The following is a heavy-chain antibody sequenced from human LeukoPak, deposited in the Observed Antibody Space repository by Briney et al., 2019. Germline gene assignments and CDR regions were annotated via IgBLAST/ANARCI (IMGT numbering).Heavy chain of an antibody. Sequence: GGSLRLSCAASGFTFSSYWMSWVRQAPGKGLEWVANIKQDGSEKYYVDSVKGRFTISRDNAKNSLYLQMNSLRAEDTAVYYCARAMVRGVMYYYYYYGMAVWGQGTTVTVSS. D-gene: IGHD3-10*01. CDR1: GFTFSSYW. J-gene: IGHJ6*02. CDR2: IKQDGSEK. V-gene: IGHV3-7*01. CDR3: ARAMVRGVMYYYYYYGMAV.